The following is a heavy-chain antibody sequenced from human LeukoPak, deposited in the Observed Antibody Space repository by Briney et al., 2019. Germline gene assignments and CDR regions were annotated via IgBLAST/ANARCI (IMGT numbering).Heavy chain of an antibody. V-gene: IGHV4-39*01. CDR1: GVSISSSRYY. CDR2: VDYSGST. D-gene: IGHD4-17*01. Sequence: SETLSLTCTVAGVSISSSRYYWDWIRQPPGKGLEWIGSVDYSGSTYYNPSLKSRVTISVDTSKNQLSLKLSSVTAADTAVYYCARQDYVDWYFDLWGRGTLVTVSS. CDR3: ARQDYVDWYFDL. J-gene: IGHJ2*01.